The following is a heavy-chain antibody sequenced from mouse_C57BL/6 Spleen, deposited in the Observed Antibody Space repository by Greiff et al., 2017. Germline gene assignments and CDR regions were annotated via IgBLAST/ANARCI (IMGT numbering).Heavy chain of an antibody. CDR1: GYTFTDYE. CDR3: TRDRDYYAMDY. CDR2: IDPETGGT. Sequence: QVQLQQSGAELVRPGASVTLSCKASGYTFTDYEMHWVKQTPVHGLEWIGAIDPETGGTAYNQKFKGKAILTADKSSSTAYMELRSLTSEDSAVYYCTRDRDYYAMDYWGKGTSVTVSS. V-gene: IGHV1-15*01. J-gene: IGHJ4*01.